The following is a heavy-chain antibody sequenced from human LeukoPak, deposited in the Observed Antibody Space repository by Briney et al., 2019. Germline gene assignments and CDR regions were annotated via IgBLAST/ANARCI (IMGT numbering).Heavy chain of an antibody. CDR2: IKQDGSEK. Sequence: GGSLRLSCAASGFTFSSYGMSWVRQAPGKGLEWVANIKQDGSEKYYVDSVKGRFTISRDNAKNSLYLQMNSLRAEDTAVYYCARDWYYYDSSHPGYWGQGTLVTVSS. CDR1: GFTFSSYG. CDR3: ARDWYYYDSSHPGY. J-gene: IGHJ4*02. V-gene: IGHV3-7*01. D-gene: IGHD3-22*01.